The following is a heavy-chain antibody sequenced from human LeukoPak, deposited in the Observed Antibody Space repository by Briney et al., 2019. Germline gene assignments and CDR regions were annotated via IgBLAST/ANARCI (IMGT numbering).Heavy chain of an antibody. CDR3: ARQRHYYDSSGYFDY. Sequence: SETLSLTCTVSGGSISSYYWSWIRQPAGKGLEWIGRIYTSGSTNYNPSLKSRVTMSVNTSKNQFSLKLSSVTAADTAVYYCARQRHYYDSSGYFDYWGQGTLVTVSS. CDR2: IYTSGST. D-gene: IGHD3-22*01. V-gene: IGHV4-4*07. CDR1: GGSISSYY. J-gene: IGHJ4*02.